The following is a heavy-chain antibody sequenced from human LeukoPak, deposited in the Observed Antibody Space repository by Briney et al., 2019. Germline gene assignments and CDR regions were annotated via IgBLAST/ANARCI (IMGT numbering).Heavy chain of an antibody. D-gene: IGHD4-17*01. CDR2: IYTSGST. CDR3: AREGYAGYGDYSTFDY. J-gene: IGHJ4*02. CDR1: GGSISSYY. Sequence: SETLSLTCTVSGGSISSYYWSWIRQPAGKGLEWIGRIYTSGSTNYNPSLKSRVTMPVDTSKNQFSLKLSSVTAADTAVYYCAREGYAGYGDYSTFDYWGQGTLVTVSS. V-gene: IGHV4-4*07.